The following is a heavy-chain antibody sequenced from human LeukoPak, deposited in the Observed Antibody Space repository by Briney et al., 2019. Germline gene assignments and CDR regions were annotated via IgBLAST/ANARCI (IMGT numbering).Heavy chain of an antibody. V-gene: IGHV3-7*01. CDR2: IKQDGSEK. D-gene: IGHD6-13*01. J-gene: IGHJ4*02. CDR3: ATTGHSSSWYYFDY. CDR1: GFTFSSFW. Sequence: GGSLRLSCAASGFTFSSFWMSWVRQAPGKRLEWVANIKQDGSEKYYIDSVKGRFTISRDNAKMSLDLQLNSLRAEDTALYYCATTGHSSSWYYFDYWGRGTLVTVSS.